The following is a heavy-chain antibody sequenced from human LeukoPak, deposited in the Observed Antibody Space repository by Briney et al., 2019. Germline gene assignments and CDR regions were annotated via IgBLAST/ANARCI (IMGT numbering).Heavy chain of an antibody. J-gene: IGHJ5*02. CDR3: ARVGSTSSWFDP. CDR1: RGSLSSTNW. Sequence: SETLSLTCVVSRGSLSSTNWWSWVRQSPGKGLEWIGEKYHSGGIYYNPSLGSRVTISVDKSKNQFSLKLSSVTAADTAVYYCARVGSTSSWFDPWGQGTLVTVSS. D-gene: IGHD2-2*01. V-gene: IGHV4-4*02. CDR2: KYHSGGI.